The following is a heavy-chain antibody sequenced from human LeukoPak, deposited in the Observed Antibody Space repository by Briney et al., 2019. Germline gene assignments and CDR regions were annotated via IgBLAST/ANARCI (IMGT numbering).Heavy chain of an antibody. CDR1: GGSFSGYY. CDR2: INHSGST. CDR3: ARVSMVRGVIDY. V-gene: IGHV4-34*01. Sequence: PSETLSLTCAVYGGSFSGYYWSWIRQPPGKGLEWIGEINHSGSTSYNPSLKSRVTISVDTSKNQFSLKLSSVTAADTAVYYCARVSMVRGVIDYWGQGTLVTVSS. D-gene: IGHD3-10*01. J-gene: IGHJ4*02.